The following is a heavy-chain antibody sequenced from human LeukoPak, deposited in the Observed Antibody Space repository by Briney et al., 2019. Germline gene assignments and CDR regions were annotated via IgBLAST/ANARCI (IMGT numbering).Heavy chain of an antibody. CDR2: INPNSGGT. V-gene: IGHV1-2*02. CDR1: GYTFTGYY. Sequence: ASVKVSCKASGYTFTGYYMHWVRQAPGQGLEWMGWINPNSGGTNYAQKIQGRVTMTRDTSISTAYMELSRLRSDDTAVYYCARGPGIQLRFLEWFNYYFDYWGQGTLVTVSS. CDR3: ARGPGIQLRFLEWFNYYFDY. D-gene: IGHD3-3*01. J-gene: IGHJ4*02.